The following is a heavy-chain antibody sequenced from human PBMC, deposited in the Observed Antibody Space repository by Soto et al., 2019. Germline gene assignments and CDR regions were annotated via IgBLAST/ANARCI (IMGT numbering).Heavy chain of an antibody. CDR1: GGSISSSNW. CDR3: AREGGGYSYGYDFDY. D-gene: IGHD5-18*01. CDR2: IYHSGST. J-gene: IGHJ4*02. V-gene: IGHV4-4*02. Sequence: SETLSLTCAVSGGSISSSNWWSWVRQPPGKGLEWIGEIYHSGSTNYNPSLKSRVTISVDKSKNQFSLKLSSVTAADTAVYYCAREGGGYSYGYDFDYWGQGTLVTVSS.